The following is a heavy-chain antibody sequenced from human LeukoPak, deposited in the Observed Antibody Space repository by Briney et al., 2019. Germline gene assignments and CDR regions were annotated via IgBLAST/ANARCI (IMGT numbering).Heavy chain of an antibody. J-gene: IGHJ4*01. Sequence: PSETLSLTCSVSGVSMTSYYWSWIRQAPGKAPDWIGYIYSSVSTNYNPSLNSRVTMSLDASKNQSSLKLTFVAAADTAVYYCATRPADGSWYGVFDFWSRGTLVTVSS. CDR1: GVSMTSYY. V-gene: IGHV4-59*01. D-gene: IGHD3-10*01. CDR2: IYSSVST. CDR3: ATRPADGSWYGVFDF.